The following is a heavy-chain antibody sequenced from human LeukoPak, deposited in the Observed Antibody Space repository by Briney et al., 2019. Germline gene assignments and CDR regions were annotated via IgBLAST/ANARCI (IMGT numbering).Heavy chain of an antibody. Sequence: GGSLRLSCAASGFTFSNFAMSWVRQAPGKGLEWVSAISGTGGNTFYPDSVTGQFTISRDNSKNTLYVQMNSLRAEDTAVYYCAKTGGYYDTSDLYRPDVFDIWGQGTVVTVSS. V-gene: IGHV3-23*01. J-gene: IGHJ3*02. D-gene: IGHD3-22*01. CDR2: ISGTGGNT. CDR1: GFTFSNFA. CDR3: AKTGGYYDTSDLYRPDVFDI.